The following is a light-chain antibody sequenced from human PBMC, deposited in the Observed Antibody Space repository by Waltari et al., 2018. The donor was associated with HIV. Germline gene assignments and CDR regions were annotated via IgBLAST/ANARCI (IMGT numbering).Light chain of an antibody. Sequence: QSVLTQPPSASGTPGQRVTIPCSGSSSNIGSNTVNWYQQPPGTAPKLLTYSNNQRPSGVPDRFSGSKSGTSASLAISGLQSEDEADYYCAAWDDSLNGHWVFGGGTKLTVL. CDR2: SNN. V-gene: IGLV1-44*01. CDR1: SSNIGSNT. CDR3: AAWDDSLNGHWV. J-gene: IGLJ3*02.